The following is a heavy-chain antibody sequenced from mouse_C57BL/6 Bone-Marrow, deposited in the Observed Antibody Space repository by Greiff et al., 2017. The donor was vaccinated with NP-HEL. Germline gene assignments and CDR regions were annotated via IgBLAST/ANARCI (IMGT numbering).Heavy chain of an antibody. CDR2: IYPGDGDT. CDR1: GYAFSSYW. Sequence: QSGAELVKPGASVKISCKASGYAFSSYWMNWVKQRPGKGLEWIGQIYPGDGDTNYNGKFKGKATLTADKSSSTAYMQLSSLTSEDSAVYFCARIYYGYLFDYWGQGTTLTVSS. V-gene: IGHV1-80*01. D-gene: IGHD2-2*01. J-gene: IGHJ2*01. CDR3: ARIYYGYLFDY.